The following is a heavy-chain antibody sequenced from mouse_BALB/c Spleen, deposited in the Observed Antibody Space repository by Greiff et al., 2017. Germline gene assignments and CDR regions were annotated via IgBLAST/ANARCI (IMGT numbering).Heavy chain of an antibody. CDR2: ISTYYGDA. D-gene: IGHD1-1*01. V-gene: IGHV1S137*01. J-gene: IGHJ4*01. CDR3: AKGAYYYGSSYYAMDY. CDR1: GYTFTDYA. Sequence: VKLQESGAELVRPGVSVKISCKGSGYTFTDYAMHWVKQSHAKSLEWIGVISTYYGDASYNQKFKGKATMTVDKSSSTAYMELARLTSEDSAIYYCAKGAYYYGSSYYAMDYWGQGTSVTVSS.